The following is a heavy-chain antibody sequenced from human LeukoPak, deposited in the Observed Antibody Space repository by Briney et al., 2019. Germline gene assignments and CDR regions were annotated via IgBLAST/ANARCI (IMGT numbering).Heavy chain of an antibody. V-gene: IGHV4-39*01. CDR2: IYYSGST. CDR1: GGSISSSSYY. D-gene: IGHD1-26*01. J-gene: IGHJ4*02. CDR3: ARSRGIAGYFDY. Sequence: PAETLSLPCTVSGGSISSSSYYWGWIRQPPGKGLEWIGSIYYSGSTYYNPSLKSRVTISVDTSKNQFSLKLSSVTAADTAVYYCARSRGIAGYFDYWGQGTMVTDSS.